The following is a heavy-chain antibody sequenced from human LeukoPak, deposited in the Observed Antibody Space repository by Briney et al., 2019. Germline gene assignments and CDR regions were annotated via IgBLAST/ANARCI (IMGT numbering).Heavy chain of an antibody. Sequence: PGGSLRLSCAASGFTFSSYAMSWVRQAPGKGLEWFSAIGGSGGSTYYADSVKGRFTISRDNSKNTLYLQMNSLRAEDTAVYYCAKAQDARGFSVYEDDYWGQGTLVTVSS. CDR2: IGGSGGST. V-gene: IGHV3-23*01. CDR1: GFTFSSYA. J-gene: IGHJ4*02. CDR3: AKAQDARGFSVYEDDY. D-gene: IGHD5/OR15-5a*01.